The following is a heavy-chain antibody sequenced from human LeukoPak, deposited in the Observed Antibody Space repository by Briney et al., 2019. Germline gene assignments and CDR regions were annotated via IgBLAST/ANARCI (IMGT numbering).Heavy chain of an antibody. V-gene: IGHV3-23*01. CDR3: ARDRDYYDSSGYYLTFNDY. Sequence: PGGSLRLSCAASGFTFNTYGMSWVRQAPGKGLEWVSSISDSSGTIYYADSVKGRFAISRDNSKNTLYLQMNSLRAEDTAVYYCARDRDYYDSSGYYLTFNDYWGQGTLVTVSS. CDR2: ISDSSGTI. D-gene: IGHD3-22*01. CDR1: GFTFNTYG. J-gene: IGHJ4*02.